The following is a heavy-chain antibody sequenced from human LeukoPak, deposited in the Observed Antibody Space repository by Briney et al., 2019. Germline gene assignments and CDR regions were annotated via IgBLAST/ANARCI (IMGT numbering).Heavy chain of an antibody. CDR1: GGSFSGYY. CDR2: INHSGST. V-gene: IGHV4-34*01. Sequence: SETLSLTCAVDGGSFSGYYWSWIRQPPGKGLEWIGEINHSGSTNYNPSLKSRVTISVDTSKNQFSLKLSSVTAADTAVYYCARVYSNYEEYYFDYSGQGTLVTVSS. CDR3: ARVYSNYEEYYFDY. J-gene: IGHJ4*02. D-gene: IGHD4-11*01.